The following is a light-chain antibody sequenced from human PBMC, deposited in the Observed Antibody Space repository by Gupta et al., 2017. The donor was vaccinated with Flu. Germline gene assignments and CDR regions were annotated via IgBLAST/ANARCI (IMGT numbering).Light chain of an antibody. CDR3: AAWDDTLNGPV. CDR1: NSNSGSNT. Sequence: QSVLTQPLSASETPGQRVTISCSGSNSNSGSNTVNLYQPLPGTAPKLFIYNNNRRPSGVPNRFSGSKSGTSASLAISGLQSEDEADYYCAAWDDTLNGPVFGGGTKVTVL. CDR2: NNN. J-gene: IGLJ3*02. V-gene: IGLV1-44*01.